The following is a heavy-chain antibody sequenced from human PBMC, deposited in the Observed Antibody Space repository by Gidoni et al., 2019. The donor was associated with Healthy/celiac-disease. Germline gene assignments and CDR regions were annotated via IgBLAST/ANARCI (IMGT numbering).Heavy chain of an antibody. CDR2: IKQDGSEK. Sequence: EVQLVESGGGLVQPGGSLRLSCAASGFTFSSYWMSWVRQAPGKGLEWVANIKQDGSEKYYVDSLKGRFTISRDNAKNSLYLQMNSLRAEDTAVYYCARACQLCRDAFDIWGQGTMVTV. V-gene: IGHV3-7*01. CDR3: ARACQLCRDAFDI. D-gene: IGHD3-10*02. CDR1: GFTFSSYW. J-gene: IGHJ3*02.